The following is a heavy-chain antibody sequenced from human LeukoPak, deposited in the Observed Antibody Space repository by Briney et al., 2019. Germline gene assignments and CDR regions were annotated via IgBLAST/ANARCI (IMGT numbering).Heavy chain of an antibody. J-gene: IGHJ4*02. CDR3: ARWGVGTDELPFH. CDR2: IYPGDSDT. D-gene: IGHD1-1*01. V-gene: IGHV5-51*01. Sequence: GESLKISCKNSGYKFTSYWIGWVRQMPGKGLEWMGIIYPGDSDTRYSPSFQGQVTISADKSINTAYLQWSSLKASDAAIYYCARWGVGTDELPFHWGQGTQVTVSS. CDR1: GYKFTSYW.